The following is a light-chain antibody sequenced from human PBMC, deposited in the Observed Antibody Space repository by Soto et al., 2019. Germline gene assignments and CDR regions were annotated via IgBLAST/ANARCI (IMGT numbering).Light chain of an antibody. Sequence: EIVLTQSPGTLSLSPGERATLSCRASQSVNNNYLAWYQQKPGQAPRPLIYGASSRATGIPDRFSGSGSGTDFTLTISRLEPEDFAVYYCQQYGSLVTFGGGTKVEIK. V-gene: IGKV3-20*01. J-gene: IGKJ4*01. CDR2: GAS. CDR3: QQYGSLVT. CDR1: QSVNNNY.